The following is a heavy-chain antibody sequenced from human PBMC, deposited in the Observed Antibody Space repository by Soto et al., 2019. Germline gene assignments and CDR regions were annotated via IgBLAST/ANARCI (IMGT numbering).Heavy chain of an antibody. CDR1: GGTFSSYA. Sequence: SVKVSCKASGGTFSSYAISWVRQAPGQGLEWMGGIIPIFGTANYAQKFQGRVTITADESTSTAYMELSSLRSEDTAVYYCARGVGGATTVYYYYGMDVWGQGTTVTVSS. CDR2: IIPIFGTA. V-gene: IGHV1-69*13. J-gene: IGHJ6*02. D-gene: IGHD1-26*01. CDR3: ARGVGGATTVYYYYGMDV.